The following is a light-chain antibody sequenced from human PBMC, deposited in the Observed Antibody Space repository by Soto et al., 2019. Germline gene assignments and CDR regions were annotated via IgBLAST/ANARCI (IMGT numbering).Light chain of an antibody. Sequence: EIVLTQSPGTLSLSPGERATLSCRASQSISSSYLAWYQQKPGQAPRLLIYAASSRATGIPDRFSGSGSGTSFTLTISRLEPEDVAVYDCQQYGSSSYTVGQGTQLEIK. CDR1: QSISSSY. J-gene: IGKJ2*01. CDR2: AAS. V-gene: IGKV3-20*01. CDR3: QQYGSSSYT.